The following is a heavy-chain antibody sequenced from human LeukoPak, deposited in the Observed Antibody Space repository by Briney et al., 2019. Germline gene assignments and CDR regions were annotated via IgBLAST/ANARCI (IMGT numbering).Heavy chain of an antibody. Sequence: PSEALSLTCTVSGGSISSYYWSWIRQPPGKGLEWIGYIYYSGSTNYNPSLKSRVTISVDTSKNQFSLKLSSVTAADTAVYYCARGHGMSRRVWFDYWGQGTLVTVSS. J-gene: IGHJ4*02. V-gene: IGHV4-59*01. CDR1: GGSISSYY. CDR3: ARGHGMSRRVWFDY. CDR2: IYYSGST. D-gene: IGHD1-26*01.